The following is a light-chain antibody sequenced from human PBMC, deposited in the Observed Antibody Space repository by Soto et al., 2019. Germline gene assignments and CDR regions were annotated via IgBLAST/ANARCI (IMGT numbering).Light chain of an antibody. Sequence: HSALTQPASVSGSPGQSIAISCTGSSSDIGIYKYVSWYQQHPGKVPKLIIYEVSNRPSGVSNRFSGSKSGNTASLTISGLQAEDEADYYCSPYTTSSTRVFGTGTKVTV. CDR1: SSDIGIYKY. V-gene: IGLV2-14*01. CDR2: EVS. CDR3: SPYTTSSTRV. J-gene: IGLJ1*01.